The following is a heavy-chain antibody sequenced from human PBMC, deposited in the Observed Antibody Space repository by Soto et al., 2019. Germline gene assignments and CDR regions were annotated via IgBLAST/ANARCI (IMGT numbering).Heavy chain of an antibody. CDR2: IYHSGST. CDR1: GGSIISSNW. Sequence: AETLSLTCAFSGGSIISSNWWSWVLQPPGKGLEWIGEIYHSGSTNYNPSLKSRVTISVDKSKNQFSLKLSSVTAADTAVYYCARAPTGYSSSRYYFDYWGQGTLVTVS. D-gene: IGHD6-13*01. V-gene: IGHV4-4*02. J-gene: IGHJ4*02. CDR3: ARAPTGYSSSRYYFDY.